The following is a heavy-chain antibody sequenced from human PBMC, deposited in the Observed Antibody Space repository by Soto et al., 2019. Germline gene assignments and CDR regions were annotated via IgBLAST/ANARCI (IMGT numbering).Heavy chain of an antibody. Sequence: XGCLRLTGAASGFTFSSYSMNWVRQAPGKGLEWVSSISSSSSYIYYADSVKGRFTISRDNAKNSLYLQMNSLRAEDTAVYYCARDGYCSSTTCYYYYGMDVWRQGTTVTVS. D-gene: IGHD2-2*03. J-gene: IGHJ6*02. CDR3: ARDGYCSSTTCYYYYGMDV. CDR1: GFTFSSYS. CDR2: ISSSSSYI. V-gene: IGHV3-21*01.